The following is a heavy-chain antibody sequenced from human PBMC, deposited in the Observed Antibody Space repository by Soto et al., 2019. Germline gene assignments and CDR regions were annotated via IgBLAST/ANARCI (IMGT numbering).Heavy chain of an antibody. J-gene: IGHJ6*02. D-gene: IGHD2-2*01. V-gene: IGHV1-69*01. Sequence: QVQLVQSGAEVKKPGSSVKVSCKASGCTFSSYAMSWVRQAPGQGLEWMGGIIPIPGTANYAQKIQGRVTITADESTSTAYMELSSLRSEDTAVYYCARAQGSSTSLEIYYYYYYGMDVWGQGTTVTVSS. CDR1: GCTFSSYA. CDR2: IIPIPGTA. CDR3: ARAQGSSTSLEIYYYYYYGMDV.